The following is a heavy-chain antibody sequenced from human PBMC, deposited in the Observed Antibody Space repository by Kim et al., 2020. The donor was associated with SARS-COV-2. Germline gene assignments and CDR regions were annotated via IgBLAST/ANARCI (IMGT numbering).Heavy chain of an antibody. J-gene: IGHJ4*02. D-gene: IGHD5-18*01. Sequence: KGRFTISRDNAKNSLYLQMNSLRAEDTAVYYCARLKVDTAMAFVEYYFDYWGQGTLVTVSS. V-gene: IGHV3-11*01. CDR3: ARLKVDTAMAFVEYYFDY.